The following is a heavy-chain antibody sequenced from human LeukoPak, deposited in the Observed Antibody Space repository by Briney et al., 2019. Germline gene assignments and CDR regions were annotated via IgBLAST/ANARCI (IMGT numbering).Heavy chain of an antibody. D-gene: IGHD1-1*01. CDR1: GFTFKLYW. Sequence: GGSLRLSCAASGFTFKLYWMHWVRQVPGKRPVWVSRINDDGSDTVYADSVRGRFTISRDDAKNMLYLEMNSLRAEDTAVYYCAKPKGNWNPPDYWGQGTLVAVSS. J-gene: IGHJ4*02. V-gene: IGHV3-74*01. CDR3: AKPKGNWNPPDY. CDR2: INDDGSDT.